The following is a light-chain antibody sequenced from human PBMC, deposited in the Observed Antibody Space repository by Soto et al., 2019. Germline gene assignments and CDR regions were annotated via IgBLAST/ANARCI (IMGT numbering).Light chain of an antibody. CDR3: SSYTISSTRV. CDR1: SSDVGGYNY. J-gene: IGLJ2*01. CDR2: EVS. V-gene: IGLV2-14*01. Sequence: QSALTQPASVSGSPGQSLTIYCTGTSSDVGGYNYVSWYPQHPGKAPKLMIYEVSNRPSGVSNRFSGSKSGNTASLTISGLKSDDEADYYCSSYTISSTRVFGGGTKLTVL.